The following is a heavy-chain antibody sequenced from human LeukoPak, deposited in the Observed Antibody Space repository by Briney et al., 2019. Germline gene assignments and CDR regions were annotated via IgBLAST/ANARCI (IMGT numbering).Heavy chain of an antibody. J-gene: IGHJ4*02. CDR2: IPASGGST. CDR3: AKESSGGWYFDY. CDR1: GFTFSSYA. Sequence: GSLRLSCAASGFTFSSYAMSWVRQAPGKGLEWVSSIPASGGSTYYADSVKGRFTISRDNSKNSLYLQMNSLRAEDTAVYYCAKESSGGWYFDYWGQGTLVTVSS. D-gene: IGHD6-19*01. V-gene: IGHV3-23*01.